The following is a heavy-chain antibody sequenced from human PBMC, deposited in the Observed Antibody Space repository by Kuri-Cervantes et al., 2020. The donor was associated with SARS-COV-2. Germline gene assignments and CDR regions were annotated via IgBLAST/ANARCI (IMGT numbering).Heavy chain of an antibody. CDR2: ISSSGSTI. CDR1: GFTFSDYY. Sequence: GASLKISCAASGFTFSDYYMSWIRQAPGKGLEWVSYISSSGSTIYYADSVKGRFAISRDNAKNSLYLQMNSLRAEDTAVYYCARYCSSVSCYSLRAILDYWGPGTLVTVSS. D-gene: IGHD2-2*02. V-gene: IGHV3-11*01. CDR3: ARYCSSVSCYSLRAILDY. J-gene: IGHJ4*02.